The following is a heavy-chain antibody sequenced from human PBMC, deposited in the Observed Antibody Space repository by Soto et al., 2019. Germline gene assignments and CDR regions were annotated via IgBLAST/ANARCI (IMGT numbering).Heavy chain of an antibody. CDR1: GGSVSSSGYY. CDR2: IYDSEKI. J-gene: IGHJ4*02. CDR3: AIYYYYRGGYPKYFDF. V-gene: IGHV4-39*07. D-gene: IGHD3-22*01. Sequence: SETLSLTCTVSGGSVSSSGYYWGWVRQPPGKGLEWIASIYDSEKIYNNPSLKSRITISADTSKNQFSLKMRSVTAADTAVYYCAIYYYYRGGYPKYFDFWAQRTPVTVSA.